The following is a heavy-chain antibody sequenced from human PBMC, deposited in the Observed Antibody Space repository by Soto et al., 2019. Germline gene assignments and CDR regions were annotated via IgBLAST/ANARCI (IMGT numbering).Heavy chain of an antibody. CDR3: ASTYCSRTSCDAIEFDY. J-gene: IGHJ4*02. Sequence: QVQLVESGGGLVKPGGSLRLSCAASGFTFSDYYMSWIRQSPGKGLGWIGSIYYSGSAYYNPSLKSRVTISVDTSKNQFSLKLSSVTAADTAVYYCASTYCSRTSCDAIEFDYWGQGTLVTVS. D-gene: IGHD2-2*01. CDR2: IYYSGSA. V-gene: IGHV4-59*05. CDR1: GFTFSDYY.